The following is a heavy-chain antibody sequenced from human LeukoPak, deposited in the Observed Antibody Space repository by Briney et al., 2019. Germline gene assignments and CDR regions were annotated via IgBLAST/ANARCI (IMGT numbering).Heavy chain of an antibody. CDR3: AREDSGSYDAFDI. CDR1: GYTFTTYD. V-gene: IGHV1-8*01. J-gene: IGHJ3*02. Sequence: ASVKVSCKASGYTFTTYDINWVRQATGQGLEWMGWMNPNSGDTGYAQKFQGRVTLTRNTSISTAYMELSSLRSEDTAVYYCAREDSGSYDAFDIWGQGTMVTVSS. CDR2: MNPNSGDT. D-gene: IGHD1-26*01.